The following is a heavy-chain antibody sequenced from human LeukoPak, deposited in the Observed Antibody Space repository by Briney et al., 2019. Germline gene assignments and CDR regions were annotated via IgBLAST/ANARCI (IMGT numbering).Heavy chain of an antibody. CDR3: AAYGSGSYSYDYYMDV. CDR1: GGTFSSYA. D-gene: IGHD3-10*01. V-gene: IGHV1-69*06. CDR2: IIPIFGTA. J-gene: IGHJ6*03. Sequence: ASVKVSCKASGGTFSSYAISWVRQAPGQGLEWMGGIIPIFGTANYAQKFQGRVTITADKSTSTAYMELSSLRSEDTAVYYCAAYGSGSYSYDYYMDVWGKGTTVTVSS.